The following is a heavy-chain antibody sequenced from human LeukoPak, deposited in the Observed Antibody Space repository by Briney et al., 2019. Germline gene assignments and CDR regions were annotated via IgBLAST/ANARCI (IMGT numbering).Heavy chain of an antibody. D-gene: IGHD3-22*01. CDR1: GGTFSSYA. V-gene: IGHV1-69*13. CDR3: ARSNTMIVVAPAGGFDY. CDR2: IIPIFGTA. Sequence: ASVKVSCKASGGTFSSYAISWVRQAPGQGLEWMGGIIPIFGTANYAQKFQGRVTITADESTSTAYMELSSLRSEDTAVYYCARSNTMIVVAPAGGFDYWGQGTLVTVSS. J-gene: IGHJ4*02.